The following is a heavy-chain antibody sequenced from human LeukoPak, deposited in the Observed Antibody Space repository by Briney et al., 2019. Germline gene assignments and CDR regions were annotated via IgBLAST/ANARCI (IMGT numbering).Heavy chain of an antibody. CDR2: INPSGGST. D-gene: IGHD4-17*01. CDR1: GYTFTSYD. V-gene: IGHV1-46*01. Sequence: ASVKVSCKASGYTFTSYDINWVRQAPGQGLEWMGIINPSGGSTSYAQKFQGRVTMTRDTSTSTVYMELSSLRSEDTAVYYCATTVKPGSFDPWGQGTLVTVSS. J-gene: IGHJ5*02. CDR3: ATTVKPGSFDP.